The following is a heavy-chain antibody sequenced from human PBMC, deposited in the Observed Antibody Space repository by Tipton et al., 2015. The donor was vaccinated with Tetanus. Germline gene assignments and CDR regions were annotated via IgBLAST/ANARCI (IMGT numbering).Heavy chain of an antibody. J-gene: IGHJ4*02. D-gene: IGHD3-22*01. Sequence: LRLSCAVYVGSFSGYYWSWIRQPPGKGLEWIGEINHSGGTNYNPSLKSRVTISIDTSKNQFSLKLNSVTAADTAVYYCARFSYDSGGFYSYVDYWGRGLLVTVSS. CDR2: INHSGGT. CDR3: ARFSYDSGGFYSYVDY. V-gene: IGHV4-34*01. CDR1: VGSFSGYY.